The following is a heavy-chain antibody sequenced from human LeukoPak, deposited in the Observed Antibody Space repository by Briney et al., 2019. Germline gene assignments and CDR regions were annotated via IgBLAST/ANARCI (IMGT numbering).Heavy chain of an antibody. D-gene: IGHD6-19*01. J-gene: IGHJ6*02. CDR3: ARDGRIAVAGFYYYYGMDV. Sequence: SETLSLTCTVSGGSVSSGSYYWSWIRQPPGKGLEWIGYIYYGGSTNYNPSLKSRVTISVDTSKNQFSLKLSSVTAADTAMYYCARDGRIAVAGFYYYYGMDVWGQGTTVTVSS. CDR2: IYYGGST. V-gene: IGHV4-61*01. CDR1: GGSVSSGSYY.